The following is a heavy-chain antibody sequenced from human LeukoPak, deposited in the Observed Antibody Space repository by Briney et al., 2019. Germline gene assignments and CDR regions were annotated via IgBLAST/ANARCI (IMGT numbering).Heavy chain of an antibody. J-gene: IGHJ6*03. CDR3: ARMRQQPYYSYHYMDV. V-gene: IGHV4-59*01. Sequence: SETLSLTCTVSGGSISSYYWSWIRQRPGKGLEGIGYIYYTGSTNYNPSLKSRVAISVDTSKNQFSLNLSAVTAADTAVYYCARMRQQPYYSYHYMDVWGKGTTVTVSS. CDR1: GGSISSYY. D-gene: IGHD6-13*01. CDR2: IYYTGST.